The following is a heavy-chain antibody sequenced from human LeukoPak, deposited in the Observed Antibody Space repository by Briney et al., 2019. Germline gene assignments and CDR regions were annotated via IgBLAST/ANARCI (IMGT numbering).Heavy chain of an antibody. CDR3: ARQLPPYGRTHFDH. CDR2: IDPSDSYT. CDR1: GYSFTIYW. J-gene: IGHJ4*02. V-gene: IGHV5-10-1*01. Sequence: GESLKISCKGSGYSFTIYWISWVRQMPGKGLGWMGRIDPSDSYTNYSPSFQGHVTISADKSISTAYLQWSSLKASDTAMYYCARQLPPYGRTHFDHWGQGPLVTVSS. D-gene: IGHD4-23*01.